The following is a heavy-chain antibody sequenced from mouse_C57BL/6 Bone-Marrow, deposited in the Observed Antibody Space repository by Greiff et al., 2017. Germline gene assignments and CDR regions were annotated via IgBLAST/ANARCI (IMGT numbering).Heavy chain of an antibody. CDR3: ARQLRWFAY. J-gene: IGHJ3*01. D-gene: IGHD3-2*02. CDR1: GYAFTNYL. Sequence: VQLQQSGAELVRPGTSVKVSCKASGYAFTNYLIAWVKQRPGQGLEWIGVIIPGSGGTNYNEKFKGKAKLAADKSSSTAYMQLSSLTSEDSAVYFCARQLRWFAYWGQGTLVTVAA. CDR2: IIPGSGGT. V-gene: IGHV1-54*01.